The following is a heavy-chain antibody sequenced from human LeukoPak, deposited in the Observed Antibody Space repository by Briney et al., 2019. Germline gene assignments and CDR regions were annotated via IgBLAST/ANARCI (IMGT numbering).Heavy chain of an antibody. CDR3: ATTGYDRTGY. J-gene: IGHJ4*02. CDR1: GYTFTSYD. V-gene: IGHV1-8*01. Sequence: ASVKVSCKASGYTFTSYDINWVRQATGQGLEWMGWMNPNSGNTGYAQKFQGRVTMTEDTSTDTAYMELSSLRSEDTAVYYCATTGYDRTGYWGQGTLVTVSS. CDR2: MNPNSGNT. D-gene: IGHD1-1*01.